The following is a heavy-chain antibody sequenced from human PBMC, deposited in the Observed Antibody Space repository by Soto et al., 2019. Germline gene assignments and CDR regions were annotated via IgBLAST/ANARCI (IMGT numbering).Heavy chain of an antibody. CDR1: GYTFTSYG. V-gene: IGHV1-18*01. CDR2: ISAFNGNT. CDR3: AINYDCSGIRRPLSI. D-gene: IGHD3-22*01. J-gene: IGHJ1*01. Sequence: ASVKVSCKASGYTFTSYGISWVRQAPGQGLEWMGWISAFNGNTYYAQKLQGRVTMTTDTSTSTAYMELRSLRSDDTAVYYCAINYDCSGIRRPLSIWAQRSLVTGSS.